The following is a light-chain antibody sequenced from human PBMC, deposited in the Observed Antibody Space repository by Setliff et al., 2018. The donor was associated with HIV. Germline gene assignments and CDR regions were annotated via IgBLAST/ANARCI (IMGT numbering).Light chain of an antibody. V-gene: IGLV2-14*01. Sequence: QSVLTQPGSVSGSPGQSITISCTGTSSDVGGYNYVSWYQQRPGKAPKLIIYEVRNRPSGVSNRFSGSKSGNTASLTISGLQAEDEGDYYCSSYAVTNTLPFGTGTKVTVL. CDR1: SSDVGGYNY. CDR2: EVR. CDR3: SSYAVTNTLP. J-gene: IGLJ1*01.